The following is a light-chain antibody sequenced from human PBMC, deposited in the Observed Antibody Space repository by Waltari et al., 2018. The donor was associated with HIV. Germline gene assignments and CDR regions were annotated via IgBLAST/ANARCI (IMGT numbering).Light chain of an antibody. CDR3: LTWDNSLSAYV. Sequence: QSVLTQPPSLSAAPGQRVTISCSGSSSNIGNNYVSWYQQLPGTAPKLVIYDNNKLPSGIPDRFSGSKSGTSATLGITGLQTGDEADYYCLTWDNSLSAYVFGTGTKVTVL. V-gene: IGLV1-51*01. J-gene: IGLJ1*01. CDR2: DNN. CDR1: SSNIGNNY.